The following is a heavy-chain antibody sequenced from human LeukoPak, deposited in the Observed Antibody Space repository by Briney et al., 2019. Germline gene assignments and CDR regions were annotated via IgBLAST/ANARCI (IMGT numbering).Heavy chain of an antibody. J-gene: IGHJ4*02. V-gene: IGHV3-30*03. CDR2: ISYEGSTE. Sequence: GGSLRLSCAASGFTFSSYWMHWVRQAPGKGLEWVAFISYEGSTEYYAESVKGRFTVSRDNSKNTLYLQVNSLRAEDTAVYYCARDLSGRYVWDYWGQGTLVSVSS. D-gene: IGHD1-26*01. CDR3: ARDLSGRYVWDY. CDR1: GFTFSSYW.